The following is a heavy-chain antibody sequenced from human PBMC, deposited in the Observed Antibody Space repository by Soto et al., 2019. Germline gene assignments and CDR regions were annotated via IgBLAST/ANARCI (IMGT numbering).Heavy chain of an antibody. J-gene: IGHJ4*02. CDR2: IYWDDDK. D-gene: IGHD3-10*01. CDR1: GFSLSTSGVG. CDR3: AHRREYYYGSGSPWTFDY. V-gene: IGHV2-5*02. Sequence: QITLKESGPTLVKPTQTLTLTCTFSGFSLSTSGVGVGWIRQPPGKALEWLALIYWDDDKRYSPSLKSRLTIPKDTSKNQVVLTMTNMDPVDTATYYCAHRREYYYGSGSPWTFDYWGQGTLVTVSS.